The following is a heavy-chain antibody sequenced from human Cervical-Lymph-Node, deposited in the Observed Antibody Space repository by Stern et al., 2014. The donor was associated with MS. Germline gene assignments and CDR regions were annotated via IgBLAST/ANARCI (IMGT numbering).Heavy chain of an antibody. CDR3: ARHPNDYGNFDP. CDR1: GYSFTNYW. V-gene: IGHV5-51*01. Sequence: VQLVQSGAEVKKPGESLKISCKASGYSFTNYWIGWVRQMPGQGLEWMGIIYPGDSDTRYSPSFQGRVTISVDKSISTAYLQWSSLQASDTAMYYCARHPNDYGNFDPWGQGTLVTVSS. J-gene: IGHJ5*02. D-gene: IGHD4-11*01. CDR2: IYPGDSDT.